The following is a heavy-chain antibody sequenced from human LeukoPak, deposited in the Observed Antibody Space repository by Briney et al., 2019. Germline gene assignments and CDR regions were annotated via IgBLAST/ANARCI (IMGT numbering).Heavy chain of an antibody. D-gene: IGHD2-8*01. J-gene: IGHJ6*03. Sequence: GGSLRLSCAASGFTFSNYNMNWVRQTPGKGLEWVSSITRDTIYTFYADSVKGRFSISRDSSKNILYLQMNSLRAEDTAVYYCAKDRCSNGIGCYYYYMDVWGKGTTVTISS. V-gene: IGHV3-21*01. CDR2: ITRDTIYT. CDR3: AKDRCSNGIGCYYYYMDV. CDR1: GFTFSNYN.